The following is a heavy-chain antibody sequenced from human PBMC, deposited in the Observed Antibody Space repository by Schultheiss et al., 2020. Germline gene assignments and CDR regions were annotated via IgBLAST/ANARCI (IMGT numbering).Heavy chain of an antibody. V-gene: IGHV3-30*03. CDR1: GFTFDDYT. J-gene: IGHJ4*02. CDR2: ISYDGSNK. Sequence: GGSLRLSCAASGFTFDDYTMHWVRQAPGKGLEWVAVISYDGSNKYHADSVKGRFTISRDNSKNTLYLQMNSLRAEDTAVYYCARARTVSFDYWGQGTLVTVSS. CDR3: ARARTVSFDY. D-gene: IGHD4-17*01.